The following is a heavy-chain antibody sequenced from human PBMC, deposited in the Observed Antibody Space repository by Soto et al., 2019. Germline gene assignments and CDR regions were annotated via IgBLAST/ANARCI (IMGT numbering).Heavy chain of an antibody. D-gene: IGHD2-15*01. Sequence: SETLSLTCGVYGGSLRDYYWSWIRQSPGRGLEWIGEINYDRITNYNPSLESRVIISVDTSKKQFALRLSSVTAADTAVYYCARGPRGSGYHLAYYYGMDVWGQGTTVTAP. CDR1: GGSLRDYY. CDR3: ARGPRGSGYHLAYYYGMDV. J-gene: IGHJ6*02. CDR2: INYDRIT. V-gene: IGHV4-34*01.